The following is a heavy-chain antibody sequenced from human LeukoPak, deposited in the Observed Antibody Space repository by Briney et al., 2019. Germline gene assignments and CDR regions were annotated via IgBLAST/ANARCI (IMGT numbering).Heavy chain of an antibody. J-gene: IGHJ3*02. CDR3: TRVNGDYADAFDI. Sequence: PGGPLRLSCTASGFTFGDYAMSWVRQAPGKGLEWVGFIRSKAYGGTTEYAASVKGRFTISRDDSKSIAYLQMNSLKTEDTAVYYCTRVNGDYADAFDIWGQGTMVTVSS. CDR1: GFTFGDYA. V-gene: IGHV3-49*04. D-gene: IGHD4-17*01. CDR2: IRSKAYGGTT.